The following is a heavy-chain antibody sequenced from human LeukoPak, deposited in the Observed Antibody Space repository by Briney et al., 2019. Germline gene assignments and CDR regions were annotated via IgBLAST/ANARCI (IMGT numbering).Heavy chain of an antibody. V-gene: IGHV1-2*02. CDR1: GYTFTGYY. D-gene: IGHD2-2*02. CDR2: INPNSGGT. Sequence: ASVKVSCKASGYTFTGYYMHWVRQAPGQGLEWMGWINPNSGGTNYAQKFQGRVTMTRDTSISTAYMELSRLRSDDTAVYYCARRCSGPTCYTDAYDIWGQGTMVTVSS. J-gene: IGHJ3*02. CDR3: ARRCSGPTCYTDAYDI.